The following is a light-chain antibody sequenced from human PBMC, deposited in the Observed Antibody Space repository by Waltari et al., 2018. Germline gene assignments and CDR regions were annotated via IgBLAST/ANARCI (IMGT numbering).Light chain of an antibody. V-gene: IGKV3-11*01. CDR1: QGVDMY. CDR3: QQRRNWPLT. CDR2: DTS. J-gene: IGKJ4*01. Sequence: EIVLTQSPATLSLSPGERATLSCRASQGVDMYLAWYQQRPGQAPRLLIYDTSNRATDIPARFSGSGSATDFSLTISSLEPEDFAVYYCQQRRNWPLTFGGGTKVEIK.